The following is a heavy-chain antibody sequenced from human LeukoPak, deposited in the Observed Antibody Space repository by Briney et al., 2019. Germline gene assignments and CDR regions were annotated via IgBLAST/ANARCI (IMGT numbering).Heavy chain of an antibody. D-gene: IGHD5-12*01. J-gene: IGHJ6*02. Sequence: SETLSLTCTVSGGSISSYYWSWIRQPPGKGLEWIGYIYYSGSTNYNPSLKSRVTISVDTSKNQFSLKLSSVTAADTAVYYCASYDAYYYGMDVWGQGTTVTVSS. V-gene: IGHV4-59*01. CDR1: GGSISSYY. CDR3: ASYDAYYYGMDV. CDR2: IYYSGST.